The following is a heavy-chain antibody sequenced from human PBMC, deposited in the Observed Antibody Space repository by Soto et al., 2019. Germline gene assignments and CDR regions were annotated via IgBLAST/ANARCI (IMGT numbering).Heavy chain of an antibody. CDR2: IYHSGTT. D-gene: IGHD3-10*01. Sequence: SETLSLTCTVSGGSISSGGYSWSWIRQLPRRGLEWIGYIYHSGTTYYNPSLKSRVTMSVDRSKNQFSLNLTSVTAADTAVYYCARGSDYSGSIRNWLDPWGLGTLVTVSS. CDR3: ARGSDYSGSIRNWLDP. CDR1: GGSISSGGYS. J-gene: IGHJ5*02. V-gene: IGHV4-30-2*01.